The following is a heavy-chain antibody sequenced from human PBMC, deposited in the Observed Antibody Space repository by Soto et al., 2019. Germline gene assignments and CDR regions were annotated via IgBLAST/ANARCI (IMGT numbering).Heavy chain of an antibody. CDR2: ISWDGGST. D-gene: IGHD6-25*01. CDR3: AKDMLIAASLYYYGMDV. Sequence: GGSLRLSCAASGFTFDDYAMHWVRQAPGKGLEWVSLISWDGGSTYYADSVKGRFTISRDNSKNSLYLQMNSLRAEDTALYYCAKDMLIAASLYYYGMDVWGQGTTVTVS. CDR1: GFTFDDYA. J-gene: IGHJ6*02. V-gene: IGHV3-43D*04.